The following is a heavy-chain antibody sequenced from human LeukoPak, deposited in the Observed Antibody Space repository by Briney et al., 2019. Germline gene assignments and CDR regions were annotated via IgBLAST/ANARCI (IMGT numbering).Heavy chain of an antibody. V-gene: IGHV1-69*05. CDR1: GGTFSSYA. Sequence: ASVKVSCKASGGTFSSYAISWVRQAPGQGLEWMGGIIPIFGTANYAQKFQGRVTITTDESTSTAYMELSSLRSEDTAVYYCARDRGQGNWFDPWGQGTLVTVSS. J-gene: IGHJ5*02. CDR2: IIPIFGTA. CDR3: ARDRGQGNWFDP. D-gene: IGHD2-15*01.